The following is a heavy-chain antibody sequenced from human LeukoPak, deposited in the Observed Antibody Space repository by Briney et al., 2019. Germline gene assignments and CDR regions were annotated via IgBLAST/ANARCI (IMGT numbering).Heavy chain of an antibody. Sequence: GGSLRLSCAASGFTFSSYAMNWVRQAPGKGLEWVSTVTGSGDGTYYLDSVKGRFTISRDNSKNTLYLQMNSLRAEDTAVYYCAKDPTKYDILTGYYLSWFDPWGQGTLVTVSS. CDR1: GFTFSSYA. D-gene: IGHD3-9*01. CDR3: AKDPTKYDILTGYYLSWFDP. CDR2: VTGSGDGT. J-gene: IGHJ5*02. V-gene: IGHV3-23*01.